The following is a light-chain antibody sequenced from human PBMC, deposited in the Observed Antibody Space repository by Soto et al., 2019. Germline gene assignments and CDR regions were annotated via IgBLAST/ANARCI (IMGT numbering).Light chain of an antibody. CDR1: QSVTSN. CDR3: QQYNDWPPLT. V-gene: IGKV3-15*01. J-gene: IGKJ4*01. CDR2: GAS. Sequence: TQSPATLSVSPGERATLSCRASQSVTSNIAWYQQKPGQAPRLLIYGASTRATGIPARCSGSGSGTEFTLTISSLQSEDSAVYYFQQYNDWPPLTFGGGTKVEIK.